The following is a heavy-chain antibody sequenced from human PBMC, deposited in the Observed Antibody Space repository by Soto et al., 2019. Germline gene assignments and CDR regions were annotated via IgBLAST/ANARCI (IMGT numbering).Heavy chain of an antibody. Sequence: ASVKVSCKASGGTFSSYSISWVRQAPGQGLEWMGWISAYNGNTNHAQNFQGRVIMTTDTSTTTAYMELRGLRSEDTAIYYCARAAYDILTGHYNGGAVEIWGQGTMVTVSS. CDR2: ISAYNGNT. CDR3: ARAAYDILTGHYNGGAVEI. J-gene: IGHJ3*02. CDR1: GGTFSSYS. D-gene: IGHD3-9*01. V-gene: IGHV1-18*01.